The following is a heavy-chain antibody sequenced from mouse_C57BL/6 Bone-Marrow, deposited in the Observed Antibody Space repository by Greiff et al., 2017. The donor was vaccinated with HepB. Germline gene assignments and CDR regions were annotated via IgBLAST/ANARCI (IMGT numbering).Heavy chain of an antibody. CDR3: AIGQPHYITTVVDY. D-gene: IGHD1-1*01. CDR2: IHPSGSDT. CDR1: GYTFTSYW. Sequence: QVQLQQPGAELVKPGASVKVSCKASGYTFTSYWMHWVKQRPGQGLEWIGRIHPSGSDTNYNQKFKGKATLTVDKSSSTAYMQLSSLTSEDSAVYYCAIGQPHYITTVVDYWGQGTTLTVSS. V-gene: IGHV1-74*01. J-gene: IGHJ2*01.